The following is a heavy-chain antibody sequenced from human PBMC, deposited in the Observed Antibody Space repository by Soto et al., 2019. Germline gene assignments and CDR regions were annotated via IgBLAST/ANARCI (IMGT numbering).Heavy chain of an antibody. CDR1: GFTFSSYW. CDR3: AGQPYSSGWYYFDY. D-gene: IGHD6-19*01. V-gene: IGHV3-7*03. CDR2: IKQDGSEK. J-gene: IGHJ4*02. Sequence: GGSLRLSCAASGFTFSSYWMSWVRQAPGKGLEWVANIKQDGSEKYYADSVKGRFTISRDNAKNSLYLQMNSLRAEDTAVYYCAGQPYSSGWYYFDYWGQGTLVTVSS.